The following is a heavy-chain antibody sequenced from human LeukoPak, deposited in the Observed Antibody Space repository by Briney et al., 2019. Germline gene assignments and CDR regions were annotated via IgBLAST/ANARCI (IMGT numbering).Heavy chain of an antibody. CDR2: SFVGYSDT. Sequence: GEALKISCKSSANTFTNSWIVWVRQMPGKGLEWMGISFVGYSDTTYSPSFQGQVTISDDRYISPAYLQWNSLQASDTAMYFCARLGYCSGGTCSSGYFYGMDVWGQGTTVTVSS. J-gene: IGHJ6*02. D-gene: IGHD2-15*01. V-gene: IGHV5-51*01. CDR3: ARLGYCSGGTCSSGYFYGMDV. CDR1: ANTFTNSW.